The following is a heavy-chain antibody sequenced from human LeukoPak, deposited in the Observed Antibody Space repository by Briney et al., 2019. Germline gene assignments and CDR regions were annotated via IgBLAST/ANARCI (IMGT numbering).Heavy chain of an antibody. Sequence: GGSLRLSCAASGFTFSSYEMNWVRQAPGKGLEWVSYISSSGSTIYYADSVKGRFTISRDNARNSLYLQMNSLRVEDTAVYYCARLFGGVTTFDYWGQGALVTVSS. V-gene: IGHV3-48*03. CDR2: ISSSGSTI. J-gene: IGHJ4*02. D-gene: IGHD2-8*02. CDR1: GFTFSSYE. CDR3: ARLFGGVTTFDY.